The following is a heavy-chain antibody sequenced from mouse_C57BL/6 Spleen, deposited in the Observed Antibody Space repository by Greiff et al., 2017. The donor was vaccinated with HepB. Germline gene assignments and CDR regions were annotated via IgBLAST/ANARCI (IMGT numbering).Heavy chain of an antibody. D-gene: IGHD2-1*01. CDR1: GYTFTSYG. J-gene: IGHJ4*01. CDR3: SYGNYGDAMDY. CDR2: IYPRSGNT. Sequence: VMLVESGAELARPGASVKLSCKASGYTFTSYGISWVKQRTGQGLEWIGEIYPRSGNTYYNEKFKGKATLTADKSSSTAYMELRSLTSEDSAVYFCSYGNYGDAMDYWGQGTSVTVSS. V-gene: IGHV1-81*01.